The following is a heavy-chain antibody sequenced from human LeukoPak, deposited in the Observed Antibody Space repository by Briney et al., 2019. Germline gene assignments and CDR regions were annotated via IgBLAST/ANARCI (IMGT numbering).Heavy chain of an antibody. CDR3: TVSSFSSTWYSWVH. J-gene: IGHJ4*02. CDR1: GFTFSSYA. D-gene: IGHD6-13*01. Sequence: GGSLRLSCAASGFTFSSYAMGWVRLAPGKGLEWVSAISNGGGSTYCADSVRGRFTISRDNSKNTLFLQVNSLRAEDSAVYYCTVSSFSSTWYSWVHWGQGTLVTVSS. CDR2: ISNGGGST. V-gene: IGHV3-23*01.